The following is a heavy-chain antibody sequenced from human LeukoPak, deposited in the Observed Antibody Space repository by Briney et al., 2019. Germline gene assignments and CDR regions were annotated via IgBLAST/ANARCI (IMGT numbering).Heavy chain of an antibody. D-gene: IGHD5-18*01. CDR2: ISSSSSYI. J-gene: IGHJ6*03. V-gene: IGHV3-21*05. CDR1: GFTFSSYS. CDR3: ARGEYTYGDYYYYMDV. Sequence: PGGSLRLSCAASGFTFSSYSINWVRQAPGKGLEWASFISSSSSYIYYADSVKGRFTISRDNAKNSLYLQMNSLRAEDTAVYYCARGEYTYGDYYYYMDVWGKGTTVTVSS.